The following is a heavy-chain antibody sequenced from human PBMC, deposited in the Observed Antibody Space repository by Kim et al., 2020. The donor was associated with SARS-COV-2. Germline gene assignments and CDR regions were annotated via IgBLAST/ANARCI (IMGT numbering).Heavy chain of an antibody. CDR2: IIPIFGTA. Sequence: SVKVSCKASGGTFSSYAISWVRQAPGQGLEWMGGIIPIFGTANYAQKFQGRVTITADESTSTAYMELSSLRSEDTAVYYCASSRGHFQRQWGYWGQGTLVTVSS. CDR3: ASSRGHFQRQWGY. D-gene: IGHD1-26*01. J-gene: IGHJ4*02. V-gene: IGHV1-69*13. CDR1: GGTFSSYA.